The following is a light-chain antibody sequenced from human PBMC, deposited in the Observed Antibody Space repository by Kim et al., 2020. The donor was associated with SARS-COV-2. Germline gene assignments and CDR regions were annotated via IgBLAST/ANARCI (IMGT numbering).Light chain of an antibody. CDR2: VEGSGSY. J-gene: IGLJ3*02. CDR3: ETWDSNIQV. CDR1: SGHSNYF. Sequence: QLVLTQSSSASASLGSSVKRTCTLSSGHSNYFIAWHQQQPGKAPRFLMKVEGSGSYNKGGGVPDRFSGSRSGADRYLIISTLHSEDEADYYCETWDSNIQVFGGGTQLTVL. V-gene: IGLV4-60*03.